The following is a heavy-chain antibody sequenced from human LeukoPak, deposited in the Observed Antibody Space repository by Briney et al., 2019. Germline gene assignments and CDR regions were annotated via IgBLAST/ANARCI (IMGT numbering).Heavy chain of an antibody. Sequence: PGGSLRLSCAASGFTFSSYGMHWVRQAPGKGLEWVAVIWYDGSNKYYADSVKGRFTISRDNSKNTLYLQMNSLRAEDTAVYYCAREGVAAAAFDYWGQGTLVTVSS. V-gene: IGHV3-33*01. CDR1: GFTFSSYG. J-gene: IGHJ4*02. CDR2: IWYDGSNK. CDR3: AREGVAAAAFDY. D-gene: IGHD6-13*01.